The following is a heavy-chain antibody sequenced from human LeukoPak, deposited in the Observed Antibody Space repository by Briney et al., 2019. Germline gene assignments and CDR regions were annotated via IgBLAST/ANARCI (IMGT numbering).Heavy chain of an antibody. CDR2: IYTSGST. Sequence: PSETLSLTCTVSGGSISSGSYYWSWIRQPAGKGLEWIGRIYTSGSTNYNPSLKSRVTISVDTSKNQFSLKLSSVTAADTAVYYCAREGSAYDYVWGSGAMSAFDIWGQGTMVTVSS. J-gene: IGHJ3*02. D-gene: IGHD3-16*01. V-gene: IGHV4-61*02. CDR3: AREGSAYDYVWGSGAMSAFDI. CDR1: GGSISSGSYY.